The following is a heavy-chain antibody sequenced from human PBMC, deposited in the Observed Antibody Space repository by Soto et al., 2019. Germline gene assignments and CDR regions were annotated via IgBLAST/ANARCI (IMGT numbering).Heavy chain of an antibody. D-gene: IGHD3-10*01. CDR1: GFSFSDSY. J-gene: IGHJ6*02. Sequence: QVELVESGGGLVKPGESLRLSCAASGFSFSDSYMSWVRQAPGKGLEWVSYISGTSGYTGYADSVKGRFTISRDNAKNSLYLQINSLRVEDTAVYYCARDRGGYGPPDVWGQGTTVTVSS. V-gene: IGHV3-11*06. CDR3: ARDRGGYGPPDV. CDR2: ISGTSGYT.